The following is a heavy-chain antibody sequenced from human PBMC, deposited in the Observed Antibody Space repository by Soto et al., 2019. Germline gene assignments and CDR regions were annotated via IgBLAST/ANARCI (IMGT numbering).Heavy chain of an antibody. V-gene: IGHV4-4*07. D-gene: IGHD5-18*01. J-gene: IGHJ5*02. Sequence: SETLSLTCIVSGGSISGYYWSWIRQPAGKELEWIGRIYSDGTTNYNPSLKGRGTMSVDTSKKQISLKLTSVTAADTAMYYCARDRGYRSGSFGSWGQGVLVTSPQ. CDR3: ARDRGYRSGSFGS. CDR1: GGSISGYY. CDR2: IYSDGTT.